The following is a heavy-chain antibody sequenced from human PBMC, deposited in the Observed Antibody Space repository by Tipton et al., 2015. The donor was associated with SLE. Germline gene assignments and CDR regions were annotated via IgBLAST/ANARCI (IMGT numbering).Heavy chain of an antibody. CDR1: GFTFSTSN. V-gene: IGHV3-30*02. CDR3: AKERTRASDLHFRGLIGDAFDI. Sequence: SLRLSCATSGFTFSTSNMHWVRQAPGEGLEWVSLIRFDRDHQYNADSVKGRFTTSRDSSTSTVYLQMNSLRIEDTAVYYCAKERTRASDLHFRGLIGDAFDIWGQGTMVTVSS. CDR2: IRFDRDHQ. J-gene: IGHJ3*02. D-gene: IGHD3-16*01.